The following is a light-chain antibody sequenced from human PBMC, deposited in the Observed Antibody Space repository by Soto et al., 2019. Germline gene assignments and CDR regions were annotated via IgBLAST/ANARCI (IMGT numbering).Light chain of an antibody. CDR1: SSDVGGYNY. Sequence: QSALTQPASVSRSPGQSISISCTVTSSDVGGYNYVSWYQQHPGKAPKLMIYEVSNRPSGVSNRFSGSKSGNTASLTISGLQAEDEADYYCSSYTSSSTLYVFGTGTKVTVL. V-gene: IGLV2-14*01. CDR3: SSYTSSSTLYV. CDR2: EVS. J-gene: IGLJ1*01.